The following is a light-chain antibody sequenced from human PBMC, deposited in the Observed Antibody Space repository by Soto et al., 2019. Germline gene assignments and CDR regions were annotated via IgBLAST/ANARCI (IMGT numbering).Light chain of an antibody. CDR3: QKYIYAPRT. CDR1: QGISNY. J-gene: IGKJ1*01. Sequence: PQCRSTKTASVGYHFKITCRASQGISNYLAWYQQKPGKVPKLLIYAASTLQSGVPSRFSGSGSGTDFTLTISSLQPEDGATYYCQKYIYAPRTFAQGTKVDIK. CDR2: AAS. V-gene: IGKV1-27*01.